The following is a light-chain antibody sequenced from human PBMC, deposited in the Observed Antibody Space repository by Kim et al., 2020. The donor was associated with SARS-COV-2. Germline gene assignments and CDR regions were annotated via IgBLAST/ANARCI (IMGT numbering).Light chain of an antibody. Sequence: DIQMTQSPSSLSASVGDRVTITCRASQDITSYLNWYQHKPGKAPRLLIYAASSLQGGVPSRFSGSGSGTDFTLTITSLQPEDFATFYCQQSHSIPYTFGQGTKLEIK. CDR1: QDITSY. J-gene: IGKJ2*01. V-gene: IGKV1-39*01. CDR2: AAS. CDR3: QQSHSIPYT.